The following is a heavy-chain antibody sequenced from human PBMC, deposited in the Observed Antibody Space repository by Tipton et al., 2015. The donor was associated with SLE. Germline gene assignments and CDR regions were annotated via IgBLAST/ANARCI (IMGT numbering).Heavy chain of an antibody. CDR3: AKDGGGYNAGH. J-gene: IGHJ4*02. CDR2: IYNGGSP. D-gene: IGHD1-14*01. Sequence: SLRLSCAASDLTVSTSYMSWVRQAPGKGLEWVSVIYNGGSPYYADSVKGRFTISRDNSKNTLYLQMNSLRVDDTAVYYCAKDGGGYNAGHWGQGTLVTVSS. V-gene: IGHV3-53*05. CDR1: DLTVSTSY.